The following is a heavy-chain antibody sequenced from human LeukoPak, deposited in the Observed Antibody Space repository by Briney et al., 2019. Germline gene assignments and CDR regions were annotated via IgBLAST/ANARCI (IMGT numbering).Heavy chain of an antibody. CDR3: ARGRGYYYGSGSRRPNYFDY. V-gene: IGHV4-59*12. D-gene: IGHD3-10*01. J-gene: IGHJ4*02. Sequence: SETLSLTCTLSGGSISTYQWTWIRQPPGKRLEWIGYIYHGGTSNYNPSLKSRVTISVDTSKNQFSLKLSSVTAADTAVYYCARGRGYYYGSGSRRPNYFDYWGQGTLVTVSS. CDR1: GGSISTYQ. CDR2: IYHGGTS.